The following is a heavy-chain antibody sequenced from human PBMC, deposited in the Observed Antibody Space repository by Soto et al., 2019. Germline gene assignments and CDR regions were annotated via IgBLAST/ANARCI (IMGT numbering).Heavy chain of an antibody. CDR1: GPSVGSYY. CDR3: ARVGWTTVGYYFDY. J-gene: IGHJ4*02. Sequence: SDPLSLPCTVSGPSVGSYYWSWIRQPRGKGLEWIGYIHYSGSTKYNPSLKSRVTISIDTSKNQFSLKLSSVTAADTAVYYCARVGWTTVGYYFDYWGLGALVTVSS. D-gene: IGHD4-17*01. V-gene: IGHV4-59*02. CDR2: IHYSGST.